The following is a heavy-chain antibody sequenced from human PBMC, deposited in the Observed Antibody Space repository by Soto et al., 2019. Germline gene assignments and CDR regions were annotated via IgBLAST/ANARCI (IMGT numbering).Heavy chain of an antibody. V-gene: IGHV3-23*01. CDR3: AKDRGYCSGGSCYPNWFDP. Sequence: GGSLRLSCAASGFTFSSYAMSWVRQAPGKGLEWVSAISGSGGSTYYADSVKGRFTISRDNSENTLYLQMNSLRAEDTAVYYCAKDRGYCSGGSCYPNWFDPWGQGTLVTVSS. CDR2: ISGSGGST. CDR1: GFTFSSYA. J-gene: IGHJ5*02. D-gene: IGHD2-15*01.